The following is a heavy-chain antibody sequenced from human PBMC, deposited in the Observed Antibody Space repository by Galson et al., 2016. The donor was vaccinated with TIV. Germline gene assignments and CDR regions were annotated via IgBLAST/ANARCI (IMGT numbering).Heavy chain of an antibody. J-gene: IGHJ4*02. Sequence: LRLSCAASGFSFSRYGMHWVRQAPGKGLEWVALIWYEGINKDYADSVKGRFTVTRDNSKSTVYLQMNSLRAEDTAIYYCARIQGDSSGWSDVWGQGTQVTVSS. CDR1: GFSFSRYG. CDR3: ARIQGDSSGWSDV. D-gene: IGHD6-19*01. CDR2: IWYEGINK. V-gene: IGHV3-33*01.